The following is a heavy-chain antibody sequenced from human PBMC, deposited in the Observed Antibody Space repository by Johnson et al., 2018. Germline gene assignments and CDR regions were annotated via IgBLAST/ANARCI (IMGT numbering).Heavy chain of an antibody. Sequence: QVQLVESGGGVVQPGRSLRLSCVASGFTFRSYGLHWVRQAPGKGLEWVTSIWYDGTNDNYVDSVKGRFTISRDNSKNTLFLQMNILRFEDKAVSYCARDVNWHFDLWGRGTLVTVSS. V-gene: IGHV3-33*01. CDR1: GFTFRSYG. J-gene: IGHJ2*01. CDR3: ARDVNWHFDL. CDR2: IWYDGTND.